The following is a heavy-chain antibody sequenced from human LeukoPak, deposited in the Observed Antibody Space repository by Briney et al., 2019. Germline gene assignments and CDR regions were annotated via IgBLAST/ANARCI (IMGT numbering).Heavy chain of an antibody. J-gene: IGHJ4*02. V-gene: IGHV4-38-2*01. D-gene: IGHD6-19*01. CDR2: IYQSGST. CDR3: ARHPRGGSSGWFDY. Sequence: PSETLSLTCAVSGYSISSGYYWGWIRQPPGKGLEWIGSIYQSGSTYYNLSPKSRVTISVDTSKNQFSLKLSSVTAADTAVYYCARHPRGGSSGWFDYWGQGTLVTVSS. CDR1: GYSISSGYY.